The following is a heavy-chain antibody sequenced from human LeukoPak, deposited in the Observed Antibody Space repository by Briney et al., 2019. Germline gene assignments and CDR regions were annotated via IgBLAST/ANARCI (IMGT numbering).Heavy chain of an antibody. CDR2: IYYSGST. D-gene: IGHD4-11*01. V-gene: IGHV4-39*07. CDR3: ARDIALQGENDY. CDR1: GGSISSSSYY. J-gene: IGHJ4*02. Sequence: SETLSLTCTVSGGSISSSSYYWGWIRQPPGKGLEWIGSIYYSGSTYYNPSLKSRVTISVDTSKNQFSLKLSSVTAADTAVYYCARDIALQGENDYWGQGTLVTVSS.